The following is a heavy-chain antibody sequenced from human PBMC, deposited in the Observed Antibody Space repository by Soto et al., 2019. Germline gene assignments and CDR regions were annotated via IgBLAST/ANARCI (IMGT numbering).Heavy chain of an antibody. D-gene: IGHD1-7*01. J-gene: IGHJ4*02. CDR3: ARDLTGTTGFFDY. Sequence: SLRLSCAASGFTFSDYYRSWIRQAPGKGLEWVSYISSSSSYTNYADSVKGRFTISRDNAKNSLYLQMNSLRAEDTAVYYCARDLTGTTGFFDYWGQGTLVTVSS. V-gene: IGHV3-11*06. CDR2: ISSSSSYT. CDR1: GFTFSDYY.